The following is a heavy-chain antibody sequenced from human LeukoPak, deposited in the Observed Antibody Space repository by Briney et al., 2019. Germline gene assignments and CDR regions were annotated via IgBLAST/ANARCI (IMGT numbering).Heavy chain of an antibody. CDR3: ASPVEMATPGYAFDI. Sequence: GSLRLSCAAFGFPFGDYYMTWIRQAPGKGLEWISYISRSGDTLYYADSVEGRFTISRDNAKNSLFLQMNSLRADDTAVYYCASPVEMATPGYAFDIWGQGTMVTVSS. J-gene: IGHJ3*02. CDR1: GFPFGDYY. CDR2: ISRSGDTL. V-gene: IGHV3-11*01. D-gene: IGHD5-24*01.